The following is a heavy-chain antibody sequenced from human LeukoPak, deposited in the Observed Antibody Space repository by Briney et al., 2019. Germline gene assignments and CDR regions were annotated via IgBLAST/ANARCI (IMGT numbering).Heavy chain of an antibody. V-gene: IGHV3-66*03. Sequence: ETLSLTCTVSGGSITSNSYYMNWVRQAPGKGLQWVSVIYSYGTTYYADSVKGRFTISRDNAKNTLYLQMNSLRAEDTAVYYCAMGGYYDSSGYRNWGQGTLVTVSS. CDR3: AMGGYYDSSGYRN. CDR2: IYSYGTT. D-gene: IGHD3-22*01. CDR1: GGSITSNSYY. J-gene: IGHJ4*02.